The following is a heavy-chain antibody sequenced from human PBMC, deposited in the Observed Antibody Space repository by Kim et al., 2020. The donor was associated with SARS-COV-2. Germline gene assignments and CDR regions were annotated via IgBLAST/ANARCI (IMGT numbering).Heavy chain of an antibody. CDR3: ARYYYGSGSYYTNYYYYGMDV. J-gene: IGHJ6*02. Sequence: ASVKVSCKASGYTFTSYGISWVRRAPGQGLEWMGWISAYNGNTNYAQKLQGRVTMTTDTSTSTAYMELRSLRSDDTAVYYCARYYYGSGSYYTNYYYYGMDVWGQGTTVTVSS. CDR2: ISAYNGNT. D-gene: IGHD3-10*01. CDR1: GYTFTSYG. V-gene: IGHV1-18*01.